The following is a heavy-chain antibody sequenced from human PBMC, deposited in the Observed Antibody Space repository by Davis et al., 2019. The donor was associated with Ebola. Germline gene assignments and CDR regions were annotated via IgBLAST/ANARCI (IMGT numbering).Heavy chain of an antibody. CDR3: AKSGLSFGVVKYHYGMDV. Sequence: PGGPLSPSFTTSLIPFTTYAITWVRQAPGKGLEWFPAISVSGGATYYADSVKGRFTISRDNSKKTLYLQMNSLRAEDTAVYYCAKSGLSFGVVKYHYGMDVWGKGTTVTVSS. J-gene: IGHJ6*04. V-gene: IGHV3-23*01. D-gene: IGHD3-3*01. CDR2: ISVSGGAT. CDR1: LIPFTTYA.